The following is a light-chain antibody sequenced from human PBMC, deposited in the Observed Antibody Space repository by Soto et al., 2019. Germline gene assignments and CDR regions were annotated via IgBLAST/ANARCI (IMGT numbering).Light chain of an antibody. CDR3: QQYHSWPA. CDR1: QSVSSTY. V-gene: IGKV3-20*01. Sequence: EIVLTQSPGTLSLSPGEGATLSCRASQSVSSTYLAWYQQKAGQAPRLLIYGASSRATGIPDRFSGSGSGTEFTLTISSLQSEDSAVYYCQQYHSWPAFGQGTKVDIK. CDR2: GAS. J-gene: IGKJ1*01.